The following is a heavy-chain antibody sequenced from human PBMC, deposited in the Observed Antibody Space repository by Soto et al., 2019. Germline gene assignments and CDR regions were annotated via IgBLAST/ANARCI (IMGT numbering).Heavy chain of an antibody. CDR1: GFSVGSNF. Sequence: PGGSLTLSCAASGFSVGSNFMTWVRQAPGKGLEWVSSISSSSSYIYYADSVKGRFTISRDNAKNSLYLQMNSLRVEDTAMYFCARKPMTGSQSGAFDIWGQGTMVTVSS. CDR2: ISSSSSYI. D-gene: IGHD3-9*01. CDR3: ARKPMTGSQSGAFDI. V-gene: IGHV3-21*01. J-gene: IGHJ3*02.